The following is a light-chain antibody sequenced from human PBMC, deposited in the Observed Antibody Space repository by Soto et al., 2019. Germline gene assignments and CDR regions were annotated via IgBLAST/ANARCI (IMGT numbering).Light chain of an antibody. CDR3: AAWDDSLTGPV. Sequence: QAVVTQPPSASGTPGQRVTISCSGSSSNIGRNTVNWYQQLPGTAPKLLIYSNNQRPSGVPDRFSGSKSGTSASLAISGLQSEDEADYYCAAWDDSLTGPVFGTGTQLTVL. CDR2: SNN. J-gene: IGLJ7*01. V-gene: IGLV1-44*01. CDR1: SSNIGRNT.